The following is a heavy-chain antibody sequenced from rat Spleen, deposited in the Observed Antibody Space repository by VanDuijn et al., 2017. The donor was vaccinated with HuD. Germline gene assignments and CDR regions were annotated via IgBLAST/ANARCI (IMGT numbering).Heavy chain of an antibody. D-gene: IGHD4-3*01. J-gene: IGHJ2*01. Sequence: QVQLKESGPGLVQPSQTLSLTCPVSGFSLTSNTVQWVRQPPGKGLEWMGGIWGDGSTEYNSALKSRLSINRDTSKSQVFLKINSRESEDTSIYFCTRDFGYYWGQGVMVTVSS. V-gene: IGHV2-1*01. CDR2: IWGDGST. CDR1: GFSLTSNT. CDR3: TRDFGYY.